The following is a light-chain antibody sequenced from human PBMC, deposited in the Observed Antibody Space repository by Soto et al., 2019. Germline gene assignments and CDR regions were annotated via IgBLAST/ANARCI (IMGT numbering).Light chain of an antibody. Sequence: EIVLTQSPATLSLSPGERSTLSGRASQSVSSSLAWYQQKPGQAPRLLIYDASNRATGIPARFSGSGSGTDFTLTISSLEPEDFEVYYCQQRTKWRTFGQGTRWIS. V-gene: IGKV3-11*01. CDR3: QQRTKWRT. J-gene: IGKJ1*01. CDR1: QSVSSS. CDR2: DAS.